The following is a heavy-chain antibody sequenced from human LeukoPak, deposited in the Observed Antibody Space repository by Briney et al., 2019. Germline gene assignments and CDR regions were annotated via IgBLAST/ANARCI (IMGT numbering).Heavy chain of an antibody. D-gene: IGHD3-22*01. V-gene: IGHV4-30-4*07. CDR3: ARRNYYDSSGYPL. Sequence: SQTLSLTCAVSGGSISSGGYSWSWIRQPPGKGLEWIGYIYYSGSTYYNPSLKSRVTISVDTSKNQFSLKLSSVTAADTAVYYCARRNYYDSSGYPLWGQGTLVTVSS. J-gene: IGHJ4*02. CDR1: GGSISSGGYS. CDR2: IYYSGST.